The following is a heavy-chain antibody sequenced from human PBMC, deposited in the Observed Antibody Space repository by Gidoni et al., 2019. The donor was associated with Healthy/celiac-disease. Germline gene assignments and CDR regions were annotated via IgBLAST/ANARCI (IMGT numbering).Heavy chain of an antibody. CDR2: IYTSGST. J-gene: IGHJ6*02. Sequence: QVQLQESGPGLVKPSETLSLTCTVSGGSISSYYWSWIRQPAGKGLEWIGRIYTSGSTNYNPSLKSRVTMSVDTSKNQFSLKLSSVTAADTAVYYCARLRGYGPEVRYYYYGMDVWGQGTTVTVSS. V-gene: IGHV4-4*07. D-gene: IGHD5-18*01. CDR1: GGSISSYY. CDR3: ARLRGYGPEVRYYYYGMDV.